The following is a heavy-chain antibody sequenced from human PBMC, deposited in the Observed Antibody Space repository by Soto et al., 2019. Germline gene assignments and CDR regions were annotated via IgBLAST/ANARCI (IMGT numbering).Heavy chain of an antibody. CDR1: GFSVSDKY. D-gene: IGHD6-13*01. J-gene: IGHJ4*02. CDR3: VACYTTSCSDYYFDS. Sequence: VRLMESGGGLIHPGGSLRLSCSASGFSVSDKYMSWVRQAPGKGLEWVSVLYSGDTTYYADSVKSRFIISRDDSKNTLHLQMNSLRGDDTAVYYCVACYTTSCSDYYFDSWGQGSLVTVSS. V-gene: IGHV3-53*01. CDR2: LYSGDTT.